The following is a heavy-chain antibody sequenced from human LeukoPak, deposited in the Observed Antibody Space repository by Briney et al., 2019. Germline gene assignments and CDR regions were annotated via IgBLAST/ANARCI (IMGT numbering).Heavy chain of an antibody. CDR3: ARDANYGSGSYDL. D-gene: IGHD3-10*01. Sequence: NPSETLSLTCTVSGGSISSYYWSWIRQPPGKGLEWIGYIYYSGSTNYNPSLKSRVTISVDTSKNQFSLTLSSVTAADTAVYYCARDANYGSGSYDLWGQGTLVTVSS. J-gene: IGHJ5*02. CDR1: GGSISSYY. V-gene: IGHV4-59*01. CDR2: IYYSGST.